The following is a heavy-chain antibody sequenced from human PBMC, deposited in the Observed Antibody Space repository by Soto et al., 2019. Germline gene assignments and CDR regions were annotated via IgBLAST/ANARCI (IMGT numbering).Heavy chain of an antibody. CDR2: IFNTGAT. V-gene: IGHV4-59*08. CDR3: ARHGWSTSGWFDY. CDR1: GGSISSHS. D-gene: IGHD6-19*01. J-gene: IGHJ4*02. Sequence: PSETLSLTCSVSGGSISSHSWTWVRQAPGKGLEWIGYIFNTGATNYNSSPSLKSRVTISVDTSKNHLSLKLSSVTAADTAVYYCARHGWSTSGWFDYWGRGTLVTVSS.